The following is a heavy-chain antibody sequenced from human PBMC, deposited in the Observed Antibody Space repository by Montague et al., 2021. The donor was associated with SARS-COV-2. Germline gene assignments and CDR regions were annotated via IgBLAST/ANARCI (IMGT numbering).Heavy chain of an antibody. V-gene: IGHV4-39*07. CDR2: LYTSGST. D-gene: IGHD6-19*01. CDR3: ARESGYSSGWRYYYGMDV. J-gene: IGHJ6*02. CDR1: GGSISSYHHY. Sequence: SETLSLTCTVSGGSISSYHHYWGWIRQPPGKGLEWIGRLYTSGSTTYNPSLKSRVTMSVDTSKNQFSLNVTSVTAADTAIYYCARESGYSSGWRYYYGMDVWGQGTTVTVS.